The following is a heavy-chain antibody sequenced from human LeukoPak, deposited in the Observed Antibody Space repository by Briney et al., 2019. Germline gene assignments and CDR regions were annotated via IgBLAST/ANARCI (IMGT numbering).Heavy chain of an antibody. J-gene: IGHJ4*02. V-gene: IGHV1-18*01. CDR2: ISAYNGNT. CDR3: ARSGYSSGWYFPMFDY. CDR1: GYTFTSYG. Sequence: ASLKVSCKASGYTFTSYGISWVRQAPGQGLEWMGWISAYNGNTNYAQKVQGRVTMTTDTSTSTAYMELRSLRSDDTAAYYCARSGYSSGWYFPMFDYWGQGTLVTVSS. D-gene: IGHD6-19*01.